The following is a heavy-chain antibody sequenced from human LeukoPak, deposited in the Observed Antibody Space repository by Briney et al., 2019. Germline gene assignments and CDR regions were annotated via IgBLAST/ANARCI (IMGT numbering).Heavy chain of an antibody. J-gene: IGHJ4*02. V-gene: IGHV4-59*01. D-gene: IGHD1-26*01. CDR1: GGSISSYY. Sequence: SETLSLTCTVSGGSISSYYWSWIRQPPGKGLEWIGYISSSASTNYNPSLKSRVTISVDTSKNQFSLKLTSVTAADTAVYYCARGGASSLPFDYWGQGTLVTVSS. CDR3: ARGGASSLPFDY. CDR2: ISSSAST.